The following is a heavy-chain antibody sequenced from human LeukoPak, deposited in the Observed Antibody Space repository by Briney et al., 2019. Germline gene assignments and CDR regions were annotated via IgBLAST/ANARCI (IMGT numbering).Heavy chain of an antibody. V-gene: IGHV3-7*04. D-gene: IGHD4-17*01. CDR2: IKQDGSEK. CDR1: GFTFSSYG. J-gene: IGHJ4*02. Sequence: GGSLRLSCAASGFTFSSYGMSWVRQAPGKGLEWVANIKQDGSEKYYVDSVKGRFTISRDNAKNSLYLQMNSLRAEDTAVYYCARAPLSTVTTFGNFDYWGQGTLVTVSS. CDR3: ARAPLSTVTTFGNFDY.